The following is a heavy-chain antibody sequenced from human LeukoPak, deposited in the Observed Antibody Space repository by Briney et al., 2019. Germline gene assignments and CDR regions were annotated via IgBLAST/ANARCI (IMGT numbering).Heavy chain of an antibody. D-gene: IGHD2-2*01. CDR2: IYYSGST. CDR1: GGSISSSSYY. V-gene: IGHV4-39*01. CDR3: AASKRSRRGYCSSTSCSTIDY. J-gene: IGHJ4*02. Sequence: SETLSLTCTVSGGSISSSSYYWGWIRQPPGKGLEWIGSIYYSGSTYYNPSLKSRVTISVDTSKNQFSLKLSSVTAADTAVYYCAASKRSRRGYCSSTSCSTIDYWGQGTLVTVSS.